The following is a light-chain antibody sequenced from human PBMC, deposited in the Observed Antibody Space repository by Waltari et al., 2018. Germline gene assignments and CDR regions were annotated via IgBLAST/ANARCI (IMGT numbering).Light chain of an antibody. CDR3: CSYAGSSTWV. Sequence: QSALTQPASVSGSPGQSITISCPRTSRAVGGYNYVSWDQQHPGKAPKLMIYDVSKRPSGVSNRFSGSKSGNTASLTISGLQAEDEADYYCCSYAGSSTWVFGGGTKLTVL. CDR2: DVS. CDR1: SRAVGGYNY. V-gene: IGLV2-23*02. J-gene: IGLJ3*02.